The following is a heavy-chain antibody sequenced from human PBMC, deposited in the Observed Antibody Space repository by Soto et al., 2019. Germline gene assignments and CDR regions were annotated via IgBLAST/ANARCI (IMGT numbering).Heavy chain of an antibody. CDR2: IYPGDSDP. CDR3: ATDTVRTYYYYGMDV. J-gene: IGHJ6*02. CDR1: GYSFTSYW. V-gene: IGHV5-51*01. Sequence: PGESLKISCKGSGYSFTSYWIGWVRQMPGKGLEWMGIIYPGDSDPKYSPSFKGQVTMSVDKSISTAYLQWSSLKASDTAIYYCATDTVRTYYYYGMDVWGPGTTVTVSS. D-gene: IGHD5-18*01.